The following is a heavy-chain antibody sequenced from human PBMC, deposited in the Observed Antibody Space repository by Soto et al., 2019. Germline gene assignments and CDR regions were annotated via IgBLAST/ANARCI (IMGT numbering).Heavy chain of an antibody. J-gene: IGHJ6*01. CDR2: IIPIFGTA. CDR3: ARGIATGWRYSYNYHGLEV. Sequence: VASVKVSCKASGGTFSSYAISWVRQAPGQGLEWMGGIIPIFGTANYAQKFQGRVTITADESTSTAYMELSSLRSEDTAGYYCARGIATGWRYSYNYHGLEVWGKGTTVTVAS. V-gene: IGHV1-69*13. D-gene: IGHD2-2*02. CDR1: GGTFSSYA.